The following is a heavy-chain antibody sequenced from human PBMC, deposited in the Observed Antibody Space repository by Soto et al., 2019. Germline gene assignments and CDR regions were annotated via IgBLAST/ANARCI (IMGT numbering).Heavy chain of an antibody. Sequence: SETMSLTCAVYGGSFSGYYWSWIRQNPGKGLEWIGEINHSGSTNYNPSLKSRVTISVDTSKNQFSLKLSSVTAADTAVYYCARAKEELLRYVYWWDFDYWGRGTLVTVSS. V-gene: IGHV4-34*01. J-gene: IGHJ4*02. CDR2: INHSGST. D-gene: IGHD3-9*01. CDR1: GGSFSGYY. CDR3: ARAKEELLRYVYWWDFDY.